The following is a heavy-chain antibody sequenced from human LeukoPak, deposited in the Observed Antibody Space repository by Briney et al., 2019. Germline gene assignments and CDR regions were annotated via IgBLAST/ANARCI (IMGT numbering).Heavy chain of an antibody. CDR1: GFTFSDAW. Sequence: GGSLGLSCAASGFTFSDAWMTWVRQAPGKGLEWVGRIKSKTNGGTTDYAAPVKGRFTISRDDLKNTLYFEMNSLKTEDTAIYYCSALGYTQYFHHWGQGTLVNVSS. V-gene: IGHV3-15*01. CDR3: SALGYTQYFHH. D-gene: IGHD2-15*01. J-gene: IGHJ4*02. CDR2: IKSKTNGGTT.